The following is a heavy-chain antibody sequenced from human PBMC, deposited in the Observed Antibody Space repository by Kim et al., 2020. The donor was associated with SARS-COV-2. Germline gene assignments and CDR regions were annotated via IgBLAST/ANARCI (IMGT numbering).Heavy chain of an antibody. CDR3: ARDRPLYYDILTAPREFDY. J-gene: IGHJ4*02. Sequence: SRVTISVDTSKNQFSLKLSSVTAADTAVYYCARDRPLYYDILTAPREFDYWGQGTLVTVSS. D-gene: IGHD3-9*01. V-gene: IGHV4-39*07.